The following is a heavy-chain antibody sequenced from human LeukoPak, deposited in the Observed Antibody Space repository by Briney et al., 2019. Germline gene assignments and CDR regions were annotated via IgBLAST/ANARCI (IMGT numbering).Heavy chain of an antibody. D-gene: IGHD2-2*01. V-gene: IGHV3-74*01. CDR3: AKDERAYCSSTSCYLDY. CDR2: INSDGTTT. Sequence: GGSLRLSCAASGFTFDDYGMNWVRQAPGKGLVWVSTINSDGTTTTYTGSVKGRFTISRDNSKNTLYLQMNSLRAEDTAVYYCAKDERAYCSSTSCYLDYWGQGTLVTVSS. CDR1: GFTFDDYG. J-gene: IGHJ4*02.